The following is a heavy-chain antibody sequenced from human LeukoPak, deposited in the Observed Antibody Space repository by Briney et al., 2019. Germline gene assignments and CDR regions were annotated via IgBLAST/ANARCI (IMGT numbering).Heavy chain of an antibody. J-gene: IGHJ4*02. CDR1: GGSISSSSYY. Sequence: PSETLSLTCTVSGGSISSSSYYWGWIRQPPGKGLEWIGSIYYSGSTYYNPSLKSRVTISVDTSENHFSLKLTSVTAADTAVYYCARSGTSGVIRGVHFDYWGQGTLVTVSS. CDR3: ARSGTSGVIRGVHFDY. V-gene: IGHV4-39*07. CDR2: IYYSGST. D-gene: IGHD3-10*01.